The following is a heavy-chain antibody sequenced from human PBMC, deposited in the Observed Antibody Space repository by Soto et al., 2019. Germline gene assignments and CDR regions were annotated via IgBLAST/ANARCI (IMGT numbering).Heavy chain of an antibody. CDR3: ARDGLNCGGDCFDY. Sequence: EAQLVESGGGLVQPGGSLRLSCAASGFTFTTYWMSWVRQAPGKGLEWVANINQDGSEKSYVDSVKGRFTISRDNAKNALYLQMNSLRVEDTAVYYCARDGLNCGGDCFDYWGQGTLVTVSS. V-gene: IGHV3-7*05. J-gene: IGHJ4*02. CDR1: GFTFTTYW. CDR2: INQDGSEK. D-gene: IGHD2-21*01.